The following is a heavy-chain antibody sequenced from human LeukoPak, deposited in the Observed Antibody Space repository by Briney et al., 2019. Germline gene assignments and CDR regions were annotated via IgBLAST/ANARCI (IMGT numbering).Heavy chain of an antibody. J-gene: IGHJ6*02. CDR3: ARHVNYYDSSGYYPDYYGMDV. V-gene: IGHV5-51*01. D-gene: IGHD3-22*01. CDR1: GYSFTSYW. CDR2: FFPGDFDT. Sequence: GESLKISCKGSGYSFTSYWIGWVRQMPGKGLGWLGIFFPGDFDTRYSPSFQGQVTISADKSISTAYLQWSSLKASDTAMYYCARHVNYYDSSGYYPDYYGMDVWGQGTTVTVSS.